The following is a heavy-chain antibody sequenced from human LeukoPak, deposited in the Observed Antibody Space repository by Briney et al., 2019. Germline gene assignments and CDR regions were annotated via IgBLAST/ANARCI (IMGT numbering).Heavy chain of an antibody. D-gene: IGHD3-16*01. CDR2: MNPNSGNT. CDR3: ASGMSAYDFDY. CDR1: GYTFITYD. Sequence: GASVTVSCKASGYTFITYDINWVRQATGQGLEWMGWMNPNSGNTGYAQKFQGRVTMTRNTAISTAYMELSSLRSEDTAVYYCASGMSAYDFDYWGQGTLVTVSS. J-gene: IGHJ4*02. V-gene: IGHV1-8*01.